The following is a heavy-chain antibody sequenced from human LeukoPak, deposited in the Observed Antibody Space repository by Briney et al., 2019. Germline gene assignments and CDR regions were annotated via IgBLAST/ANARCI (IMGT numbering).Heavy chain of an antibody. D-gene: IGHD3-3*01. CDR3: ARVPGYYDFWSGYPLLN. CDR2: IYYSGST. Sequence: SETLSLTCTVSGGSISSSSYYWGWIRQPPGKGLEWIGSIYYSGSTYYNPSLKSRATISVDTSKNQFSLKLSSVTAADTAVYYCARVPGYYDFWSGYPLLNWGQGTLVTVSS. J-gene: IGHJ4*02. CDR1: GGSISSSSYY. V-gene: IGHV4-39*07.